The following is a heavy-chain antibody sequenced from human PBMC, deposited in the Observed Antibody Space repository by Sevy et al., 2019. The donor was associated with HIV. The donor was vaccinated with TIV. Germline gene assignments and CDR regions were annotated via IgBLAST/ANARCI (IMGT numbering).Heavy chain of an antibody. CDR2: IKSKTDGGTT. CDR3: TTSRRYCSSTSCYMDY. J-gene: IGHJ4*02. Sequence: GGSLRLSCAASGFTFSNAWMSWVRQAPGKGLEWVGRIKSKTDGGTTDYAAPVKGRFTISRDDSKNTLYLQMNSLKTEDTAVYYCTTSRRYCSSTSCYMDYWGQGTLVTVSS. CDR1: GFTFSNAW. D-gene: IGHD2-2*02. V-gene: IGHV3-15*01.